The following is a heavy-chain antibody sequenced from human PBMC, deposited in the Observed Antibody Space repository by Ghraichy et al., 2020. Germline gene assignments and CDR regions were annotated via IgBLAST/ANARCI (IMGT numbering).Heavy chain of an antibody. V-gene: IGHV3-23*01. Sequence: GSLRLSCAASGFTFSSYAMSWVRQAPGKGLEWVSAISGSGCSTYYADSVKGRFTISRDNSKNTLYLQMNSLRAEDTAVYYCAKEEDSSGYYDTNYAFDIWGQGTMVTVSS. CDR2: ISGSGCST. J-gene: IGHJ3*02. CDR1: GFTFSSYA. D-gene: IGHD3-22*01. CDR3: AKEEDSSGYYDTNYAFDI.